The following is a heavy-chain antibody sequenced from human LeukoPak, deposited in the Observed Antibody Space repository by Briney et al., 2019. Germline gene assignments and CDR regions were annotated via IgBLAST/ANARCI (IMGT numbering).Heavy chain of an antibody. Sequence: SETLSLTCTVSGASISSYHWSWIRQPAGRGLKWIGRIYTSGSTNYNPSLKSRVTISVDKSKNQFSLKLSPVSAADTAVYYCVRDHYYYDSSGDYQYYYMDIWGKGTTVTVSS. V-gene: IGHV4-4*07. CDR2: IYTSGST. CDR3: VRDHYYYDSSGDYQYYYMDI. CDR1: GASISSYH. J-gene: IGHJ6*03. D-gene: IGHD3-22*01.